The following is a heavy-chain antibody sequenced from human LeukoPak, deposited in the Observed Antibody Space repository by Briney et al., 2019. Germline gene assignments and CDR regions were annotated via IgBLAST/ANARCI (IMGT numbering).Heavy chain of an antibody. Sequence: PGGSLRLSCAASGFSFSSYAMNWVRQAPGKGLQWVSSISSSGGTTYYADSVKGRFTISRDDPKNTLYLQMNSLRAEDTAIYYCTREEAYFDSLLAYYFDYWGQGTLVTVSS. CDR3: TREEAYFDSLLAYYFDY. J-gene: IGHJ4*02. CDR2: ISSSGGTT. V-gene: IGHV3-23*01. CDR1: GFSFSSYA. D-gene: IGHD3-9*01.